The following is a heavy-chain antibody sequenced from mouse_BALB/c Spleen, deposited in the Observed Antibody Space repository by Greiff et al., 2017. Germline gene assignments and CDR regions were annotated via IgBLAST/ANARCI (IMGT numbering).Heavy chain of an antibody. CDR3: ARRGYRYDGDYFDY. J-gene: IGHJ2*01. Sequence: EVQRVESGGGLVQPGGSLKLSCAASGFTFSSYTMSWVRQTPEKRLEWVAYISNGGGSTYYPDTVKGRFTISRDNAKNTLYLQMSSLKSEDTAMYYCARRGYRYDGDYFDYWGQGTTLTVSS. CDR2: ISNGGGST. V-gene: IGHV5-12-2*01. CDR1: GFTFSSYT. D-gene: IGHD2-14*01.